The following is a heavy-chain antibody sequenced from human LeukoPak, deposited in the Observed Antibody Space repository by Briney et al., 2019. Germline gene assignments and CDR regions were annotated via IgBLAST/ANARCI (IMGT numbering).Heavy chain of an antibody. CDR3: ATDGAGFDT. J-gene: IGHJ5*02. Sequence: TGGSLRLSCAASGFTFNDYYMSWIRQAPGKGLEWLSYINIGGTNTHYADSVNGRFTISRDNAKKSLYLEMNNLRAEDTAVYYCATDGAGFDTWGQGVLVTVSS. V-gene: IGHV3-11*01. CDR2: INIGGTNT. CDR1: GFTFNDYY.